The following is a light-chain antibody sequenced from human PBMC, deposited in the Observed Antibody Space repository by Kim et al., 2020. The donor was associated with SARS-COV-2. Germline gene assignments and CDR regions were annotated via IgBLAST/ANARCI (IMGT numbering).Light chain of an antibody. J-gene: IGKJ4*01. CDR2: AAS. V-gene: IGKV1-39*01. CDR3: QQSYIIPLT. Sequence: DIQMTQFPSSLSASVGDRVTITCRASQSSSDYLNWYHQKPGKAPKLLIYAASSLQSGVPSRFSGSGTGTDFTLTISSLQPEDFGIYYCQQSYIIPLTFGGGTKVDIK. CDR1: QSSSDY.